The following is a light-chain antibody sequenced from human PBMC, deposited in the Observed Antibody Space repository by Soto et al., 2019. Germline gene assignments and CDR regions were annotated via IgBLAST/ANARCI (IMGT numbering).Light chain of an antibody. V-gene: IGLV2-14*01. CDR3: SSYTSSRTYV. J-gene: IGLJ1*01. CDR1: SSDVGGYNY. CDR2: DVS. Sequence: QSVLTQPASGSGSPGQSITISCPGTSSDVGGYNYVSWYQQHPGKAPKLIIYDVSNRPSGVSNRFSGSKSGNTASLTISGLQAEDEADYYCSSYTSSRTYVFGTGTKVTVL.